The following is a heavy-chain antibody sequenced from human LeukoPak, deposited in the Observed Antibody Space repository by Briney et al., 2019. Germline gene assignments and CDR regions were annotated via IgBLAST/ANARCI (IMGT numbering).Heavy chain of an antibody. D-gene: IGHD2-21*01. Sequence: GGSLRLSCEVSGFPFNSYAMNWVRQAPGKGLEWVSGIDNSGYATYHADSVKGQFTISRDNAKDTLYMQMNGLRVEDTAVYYCARVSIRTQNFDYWGQGTRVTVSS. CDR2: IDNSGYAT. V-gene: IGHV3-23*01. J-gene: IGHJ4*02. CDR1: GFPFNSYA. CDR3: ARVSIRTQNFDY.